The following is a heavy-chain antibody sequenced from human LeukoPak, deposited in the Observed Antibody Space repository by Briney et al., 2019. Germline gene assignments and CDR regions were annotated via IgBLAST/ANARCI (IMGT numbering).Heavy chain of an antibody. CDR1: GGSISSYY. Sequence: PSETLSLTCTVSGGSISSYYWSWIRQPPGKGLEWIGYIYYSGSTNYNPSLKSRVTISLDTSKNQFSLKLRSVTAADTAVYYCARAYSNTWYSYLDYWGQGTLVTVSS. D-gene: IGHD6-13*01. V-gene: IGHV4-59*01. CDR2: IYYSGST. J-gene: IGHJ4*02. CDR3: ARAYSNTWYSYLDY.